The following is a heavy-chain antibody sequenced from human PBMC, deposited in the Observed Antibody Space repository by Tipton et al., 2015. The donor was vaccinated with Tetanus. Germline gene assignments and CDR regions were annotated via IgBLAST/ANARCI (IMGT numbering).Heavy chain of an antibody. J-gene: IGHJ4*02. CDR1: GASISSIYS. CDR3: ARGLPREPWYFDY. Sequence: TLSLTCAVSGASISSIYSWSWIRQPPGKGLEWIGYVFRSGSADYNPSLKSRVNISLDRSENQISLMLTSVTAADTAVYYCARGLPREPWYFDYWGQGMQVTISS. CDR2: VFRSGSA. V-gene: IGHV4-30-2*01. D-gene: IGHD1-26*01.